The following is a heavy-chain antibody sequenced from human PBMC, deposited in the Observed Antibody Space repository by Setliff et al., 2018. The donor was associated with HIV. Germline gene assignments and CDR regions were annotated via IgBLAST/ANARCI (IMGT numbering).Heavy chain of an antibody. CDR1: GGSISSGYY. J-gene: IGHJ4*02. CDR2: IHHSGTT. Sequence: PSETLSLTCTVSGGSISSGYYWGWIRQPPGKGLEWIGSIHHSGTTYYNPSLKSRVTISVDATTNQVSLQANSVTAVDTAVYYCARVPHRVVGTTTLLYHFDYWGLGTLVTVSS. CDR3: ARVPHRVVGTTTLLYHFDY. D-gene: IGHD1-26*01. V-gene: IGHV4-38-2*02.